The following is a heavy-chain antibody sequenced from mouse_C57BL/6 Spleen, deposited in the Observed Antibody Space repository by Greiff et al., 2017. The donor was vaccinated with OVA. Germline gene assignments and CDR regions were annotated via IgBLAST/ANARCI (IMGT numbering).Heavy chain of an antibody. CDR1: GYTFTSYG. Sequence: VHLVESGAELARPGASVKLSCKASGYTFTSYGISWVKQRTGQGLEWIGEIYPRSGNTYYNEKFKGKATLTADKSSSTAYMELRSLTSEDSAVYFCARVGGFAYWGQGTLVTVSA. V-gene: IGHV1-81*01. J-gene: IGHJ3*01. CDR3: ARVGGFAY. CDR2: IYPRSGNT.